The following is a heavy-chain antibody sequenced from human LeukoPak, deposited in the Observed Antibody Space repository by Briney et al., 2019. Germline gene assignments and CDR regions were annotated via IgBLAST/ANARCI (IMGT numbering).Heavy chain of an antibody. V-gene: IGHV1-46*01. CDR2: INPSIGST. CDR3: AISGNYFRPFDY. D-gene: IGHD1-26*01. Sequence: GASVKVSCKASRYTFTSYYIHWVRQAPGQGLEGMGIINPSIGSTIYSQKFQGRVTMTRDTSTSTVYMELSSLKSEDTAVFYCAISGNYFRPFDYWGQGTLVSVSS. J-gene: IGHJ4*02. CDR1: RYTFTSYY.